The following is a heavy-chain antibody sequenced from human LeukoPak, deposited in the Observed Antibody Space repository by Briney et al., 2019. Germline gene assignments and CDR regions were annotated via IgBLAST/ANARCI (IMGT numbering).Heavy chain of an antibody. D-gene: IGHD4-23*01. CDR3: ARDTPTDGGNHFDY. J-gene: IGHJ4*02. CDR2: IYPSGFT. Sequence: PSQTLSLTCSVSGGSVSSGSSSCTWIRRPAGKGLEWIGRIYPSGFTNYNPSLKSRVTISVDTSKNQFSLKLSSVTAADTAVYYCARDTPTDGGNHFDYWGQGTLVTVSS. CDR1: GGSVSSGSSS. V-gene: IGHV4-61*02.